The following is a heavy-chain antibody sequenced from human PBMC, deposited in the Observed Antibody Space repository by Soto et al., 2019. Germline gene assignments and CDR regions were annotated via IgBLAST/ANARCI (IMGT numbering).Heavy chain of an antibody. CDR2: VHAADSDS. V-gene: IGHV5-51*01. CDR3: ARRSCSGDSCLQYWYYGFDV. J-gene: IGHJ6*02. Sequence: PGESLKISCRASGYDFTSHWHGWARQIPGKGLEWMGIVHAADSDSRYSPPFQGQVTISADKSINTAYLQWSSLKASDTATYYCARRSCSGDSCLQYWYYGFDVWGQGTTVTVSS. CDR1: GYDFTSHW. D-gene: IGHD2-15*01.